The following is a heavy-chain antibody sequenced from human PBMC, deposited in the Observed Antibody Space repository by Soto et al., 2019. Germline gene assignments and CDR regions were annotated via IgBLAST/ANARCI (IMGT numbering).Heavy chain of an antibody. J-gene: IGHJ2*01. CDR3: ARLDGDNYWYFDL. D-gene: IGHD4-17*01. CDR1: GGSVSSGSYY. V-gene: IGHV4-30-4*01. Sequence: QVQLQASGPGLVKPSQTLSLTCTVSGGSVSSGSYYWSWIRQPPGKGLEWIGYIHSGGNIYYNPSLKSRVTISADTSKNQFSLKLSSVTAADTAVYYCARLDGDNYWYFDLWGRGTLVTVSS. CDR2: IHSGGNI.